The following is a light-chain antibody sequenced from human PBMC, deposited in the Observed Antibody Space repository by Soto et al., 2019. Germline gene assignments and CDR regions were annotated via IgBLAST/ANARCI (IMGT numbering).Light chain of an antibody. CDR2: GAS. J-gene: IGKJ2*01. V-gene: IGKV3-15*01. CDR3: HQNDDGPYT. CDR1: QSVSSN. Sequence: ELVLTRSPGHLSLSPGERATLSCMASQSVSSNVAWYQQLPGQTPRLLIYGASTRATGIPVRFSGSGSGTEFTLTISSLQSEDFAVYYCHQNDDGPYTFGQGTKVDI.